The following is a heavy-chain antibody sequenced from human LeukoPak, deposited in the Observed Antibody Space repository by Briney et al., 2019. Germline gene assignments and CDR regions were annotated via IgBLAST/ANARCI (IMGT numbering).Heavy chain of an antibody. CDR3: ARATDVYSFDY. Sequence: TSSQTLSLTCTVSGGSISSGDYYWRWIRQPPGKGLEWIGYIYYSGRTYYNPSLKSRVTISVDTSKNQFSLKLSSVTAADTAVYYCARATDVYSFDYWGQGTLVTVSS. CDR2: IYYSGRT. CDR1: GGSISSGDYY. V-gene: IGHV4-30-4*01. J-gene: IGHJ4*02.